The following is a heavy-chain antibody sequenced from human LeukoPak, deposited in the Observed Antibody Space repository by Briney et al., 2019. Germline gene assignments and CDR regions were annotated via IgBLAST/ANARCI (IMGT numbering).Heavy chain of an antibody. CDR2: FDPEDGET. Sequence: GASVKVSCKVSGYTLTELSMHWVRQAPGKGLEWMGGFDPEDGETIYAQKFQGRVTMTEDTSTDTAYMELNRLRSDDTAVYYCATVARFGELPHWGQGTLVTVSS. J-gene: IGHJ4*02. D-gene: IGHD3-10*01. V-gene: IGHV1-24*01. CDR3: ATVARFGELPH. CDR1: GYTLTELS.